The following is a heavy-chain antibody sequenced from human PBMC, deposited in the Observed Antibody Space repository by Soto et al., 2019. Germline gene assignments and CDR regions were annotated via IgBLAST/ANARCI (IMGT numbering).Heavy chain of an antibody. V-gene: IGHV1-2*04. Sequence: ASVKVSCKASGYAFTGYYMHWVRQAPGQGLEWMGWINPNSGGTNYAQKFQGWVIMTRDTSISTAYMELSRLRSDDTAVYYCARAPPYCSSTSCHNFFDPWGQGTLVTVSS. CDR3: ARAPPYCSSTSCHNFFDP. J-gene: IGHJ5*02. CDR2: INPNSGGT. D-gene: IGHD2-2*02. CDR1: GYAFTGYY.